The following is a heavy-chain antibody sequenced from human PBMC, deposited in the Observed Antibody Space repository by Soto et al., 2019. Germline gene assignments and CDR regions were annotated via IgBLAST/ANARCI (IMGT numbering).Heavy chain of an antibody. CDR1: GGSISSGGYY. Sequence: SETLSLTCTVSGGSISSGGYYWSWIRQHPGKGLEWIGYIYYSGSTYYNPSLKSRVTISVDTSKNQFSLKLSSVTAADTAVYYCARAKLWFLDYWGQGTLVTVSS. J-gene: IGHJ4*02. D-gene: IGHD5-18*01. V-gene: IGHV4-31*03. CDR3: ARAKLWFLDY. CDR2: IYYSGST.